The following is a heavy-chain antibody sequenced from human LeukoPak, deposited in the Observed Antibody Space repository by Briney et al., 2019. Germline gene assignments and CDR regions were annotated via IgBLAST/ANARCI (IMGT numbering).Heavy chain of an antibody. J-gene: IGHJ4*02. D-gene: IGHD5-18*01. CDR3: ARSNGYTHGLLDF. CDR1: GFTFGSYA. V-gene: IGHV3-30*04. Sequence: GRSLRLSCAASGFTFGSYAFHWVRQAPGKGLEWLAIISYDGSNINYVDSLKGRFTISRDDSEKTLYLQMNSLSAEDTAVYYCARSNGYTHGLLDFWGQGALVTVS. CDR2: ISYDGSNI.